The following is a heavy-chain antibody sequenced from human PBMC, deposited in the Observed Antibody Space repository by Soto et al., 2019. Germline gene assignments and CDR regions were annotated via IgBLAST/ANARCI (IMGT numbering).Heavy chain of an antibody. CDR3: ARERGGYCSSTSRYNEHAFDI. D-gene: IGHD2-2*02. CDR1: VVSISSSNW. CDR2: IYHSGST. Sequence: SETLSLTCAFSVVSISSSNWWSWVRQPPGKGLEWIGEIYHSGSTNYNPSLKSRVTISVDKSKNQFSLKLSSVTAADTAVYYCARERGGYCSSTSRYNEHAFDIWGQGTMVIVSS. V-gene: IGHV4-4*02. J-gene: IGHJ3*02.